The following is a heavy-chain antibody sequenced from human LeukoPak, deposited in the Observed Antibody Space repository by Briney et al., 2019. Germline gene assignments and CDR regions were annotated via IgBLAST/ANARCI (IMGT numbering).Heavy chain of an antibody. J-gene: IGHJ4*02. Sequence: PGGSLRLSCAASGFTFSTHSMNWVRQAPGKGLEWISYISSSSSSIYYADSVKGRFTISRDNAKNSLYLQMNSLRAEDTAVYYCARDRGTMVRGVIMGDYWGQGTLVTVSS. CDR3: ARDRGTMVRGVIMGDY. D-gene: IGHD3-10*01. V-gene: IGHV3-48*04. CDR2: ISSSSSSI. CDR1: GFTFSTHS.